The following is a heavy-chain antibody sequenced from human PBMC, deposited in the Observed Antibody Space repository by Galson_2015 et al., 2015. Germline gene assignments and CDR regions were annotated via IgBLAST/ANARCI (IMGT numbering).Heavy chain of an antibody. CDR3: YASPPPHYDSSGYHFDY. CDR2: IYYSGST. V-gene: IGHV4-31*11. CDR1: GGSISSGGYY. D-gene: IGHD3-22*01. J-gene: IGHJ4*02. Sequence: TLSLTCAVSGGSISSGGYYWSWIRQHPGKGLEWIGYIYYSGSTYYNPSLKSRVTISVDTSKNQFSLKLSSVTAADTAVYYCYASPPPHYDSSGYHFDYWGQGTLVTVSS.